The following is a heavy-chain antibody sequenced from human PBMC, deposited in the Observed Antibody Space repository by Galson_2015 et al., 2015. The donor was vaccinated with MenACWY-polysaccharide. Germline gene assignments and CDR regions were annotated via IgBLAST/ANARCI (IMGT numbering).Heavy chain of an antibody. CDR2: TNGDGNLP. Sequence: SLRLSCEASGFMFSNNWMHWVRQAPGKGLVWVSQTNGDGNLPGYADSVKGRFTISRDNTKNTLYLQMNNLRAEDTALYYCAKGGPRGALDYWGQGTLVTVSS. V-gene: IGHV3-74*01. D-gene: IGHD4/OR15-4a*01. J-gene: IGHJ4*02. CDR1: GFMFSNNW. CDR3: AKGGPRGALDY.